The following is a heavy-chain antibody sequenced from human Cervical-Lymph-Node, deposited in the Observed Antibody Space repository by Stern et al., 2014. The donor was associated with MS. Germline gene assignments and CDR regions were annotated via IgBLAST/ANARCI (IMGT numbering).Heavy chain of an antibody. D-gene: IGHD6-19*01. CDR3: ASGWLQNWFGP. CDR1: GGSISSYY. Sequence: VQLVESGPGLMRPSETLSLTCTVSGGSISSYYWSWIRQPPGKGLEWIGYIYYTGNTNYNPSLKSRVTISVVTSKNQFSLKLSSVTAADTAVYYCASGWLQNWFGPWGQGTLVTVSS. V-gene: IGHV4-59*01. J-gene: IGHJ5*02. CDR2: IYYTGNT.